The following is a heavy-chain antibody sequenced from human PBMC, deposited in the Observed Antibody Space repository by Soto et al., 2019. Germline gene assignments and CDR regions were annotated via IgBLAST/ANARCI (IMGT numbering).Heavy chain of an antibody. J-gene: IGHJ5*02. CDR2: IIPIFGTA. Sequence: GASVKVSCKASGGTFSSYAISWVRQAPGQGLEWMGGIIPIFGTANYAQKFQGRVTITADESTSTAYMGLSSLRSEDTAVYYCAREGICSSTSCPTSPWFDPWGQGTLVTVSS. CDR3: AREGICSSTSCPTSPWFDP. V-gene: IGHV1-69*13. D-gene: IGHD2-2*01. CDR1: GGTFSSYA.